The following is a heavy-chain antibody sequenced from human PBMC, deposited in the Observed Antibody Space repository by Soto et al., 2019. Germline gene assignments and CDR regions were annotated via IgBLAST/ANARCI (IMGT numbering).Heavy chain of an antibody. CDR1: GGTFSSYT. V-gene: IGHV1-69*02. J-gene: IGHJ4*02. D-gene: IGHD3-16*02. Sequence: SVKVSCKASGGTFSSYTISWVRQAPGQGLEWMGRIIPILGIANYAQKFQGRVTIIRDTSASTANMELTSLRSEDTAVYYCARSAVSPFGGLIGPFDYWGQGTLVTVSS. CDR2: IIPILGIA. CDR3: ARSAVSPFGGLIGPFDY.